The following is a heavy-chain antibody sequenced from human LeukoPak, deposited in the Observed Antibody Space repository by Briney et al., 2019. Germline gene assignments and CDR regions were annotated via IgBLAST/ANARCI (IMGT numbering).Heavy chain of an antibody. D-gene: IGHD3-9*01. V-gene: IGHV1-69*01. CDR1: GGTFSSYA. Sequence: GASVKVSCKASGGTFSSYAISWVRQAPGQGLEWMGGIIPIFGTTNYAQKFQGRVTITADESTSTAYMELSSLRSEGTAVYYCASSYYDILTGYYDVGKYYFDYWGQGTLVTVSS. CDR3: ASSYYDILTGYYDVGKYYFDY. J-gene: IGHJ4*02. CDR2: IIPIFGTT.